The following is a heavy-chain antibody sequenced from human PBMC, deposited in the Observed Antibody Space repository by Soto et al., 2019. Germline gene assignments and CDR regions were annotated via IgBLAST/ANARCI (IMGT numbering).Heavy chain of an antibody. Sequence: GGSLRLSCVASGFILSDYYMAWIRRAPGKGLEWVSYISDGGSYTNHGNSVRGRVSVSRDDARNSLYLQINNLRVEDKGVYYCATAPGAVNLYAGVVDLGQGTSDTVSS. D-gene: IGHD2-8*01. CDR1: GFILSDYY. CDR3: ATAPGAVNLYAGVVD. CDR2: ISDGGSYT. V-gene: IGHV3-11*05. J-gene: IGHJ4*01.